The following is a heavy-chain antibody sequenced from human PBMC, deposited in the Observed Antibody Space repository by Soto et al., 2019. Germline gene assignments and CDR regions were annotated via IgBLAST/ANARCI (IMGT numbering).Heavy chain of an antibody. CDR1: RFTFSRYG. J-gene: IGHJ4*01. CDR2: ISYDGSDK. Sequence: GGSLRLSCAASRFTFSRYGMHWVRQAPGKGLEWVAVISYDGSDKYYADSVKGRFTISRDNAKNSLYLQMNSLRAEDTAVYYCAREIAAAGTDYWGHGTLVTVSS. CDR3: AREIAAAGTDY. D-gene: IGHD6-13*01. V-gene: IGHV3-30*03.